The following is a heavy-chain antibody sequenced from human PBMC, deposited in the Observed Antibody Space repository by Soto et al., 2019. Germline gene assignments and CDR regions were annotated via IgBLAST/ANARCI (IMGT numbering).Heavy chain of an antibody. V-gene: IGHV4-59*01. CDR3: ARYSNYGSFDY. J-gene: IGHJ4*02. CDR2: IYYSGST. CDR1: GGSISSYY. D-gene: IGHD4-4*01. Sequence: PSETLSLTCTVSGGSISSYYWSWIRQPPGKGLEWIGYIYYSGSTNYNPSLKSRVTISVDTSKNQFSLKLSSVTAADTAVYYCARYSNYGSFDYWGQGTLVTVSS.